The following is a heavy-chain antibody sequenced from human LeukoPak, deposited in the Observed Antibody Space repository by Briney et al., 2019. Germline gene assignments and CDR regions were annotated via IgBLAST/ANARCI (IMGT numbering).Heavy chain of an antibody. Sequence: GGSLRLSCAASGFTFSSYSMTWVRQAPGKGLEWLSYISDNSSRISYADSVKGRFTTSRDNAKNLHYLQMSSLRDEDTAVYYCARTLWGGTFDYWGQGTLVTVSS. D-gene: IGHD3-16*01. J-gene: IGHJ4*02. CDR2: ISDNSSRI. CDR1: GFTFSSYS. V-gene: IGHV3-48*02. CDR3: ARTLWGGTFDY.